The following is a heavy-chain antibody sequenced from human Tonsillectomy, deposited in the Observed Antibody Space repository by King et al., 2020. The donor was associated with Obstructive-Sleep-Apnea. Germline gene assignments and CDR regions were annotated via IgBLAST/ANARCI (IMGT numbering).Heavy chain of an antibody. D-gene: IGHD3-9*01. Sequence: VQLVQSGGGLVQPGQSLRLSCTTSGFSFGDYALSWFRQAPGKGLECVGFSRKQAYGGTTEYAASVKGRFTISGDGSKSSAYLQMNSLKTEDTAVYYCTAELRYFDPPNYWGQGTLVIVSS. J-gene: IGHJ4*02. V-gene: IGHV3-49*01. CDR2: SRKQAYGGTT. CDR3: TAELRYFDPPNY. CDR1: GFSFGDYA.